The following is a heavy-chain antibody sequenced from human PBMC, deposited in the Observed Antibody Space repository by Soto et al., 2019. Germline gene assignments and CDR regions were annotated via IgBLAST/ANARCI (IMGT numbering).Heavy chain of an antibody. CDR2: ISAYNGNT. Sequence: QVQLVQSGAEVKKPGASVKVSCKASGYTFTSYGVSWVRQAPGQGLVWMGWISAYNGNTNYAQKLQGRVTMTTDTSTGTAYMELRGLRSDGTAVYYCARETAGGTLAYLGQGTRVTVSS. J-gene: IGHJ4*02. CDR3: ARETAGGTLAY. CDR1: GYTFTSYG. D-gene: IGHD6-13*01. V-gene: IGHV1-18*01.